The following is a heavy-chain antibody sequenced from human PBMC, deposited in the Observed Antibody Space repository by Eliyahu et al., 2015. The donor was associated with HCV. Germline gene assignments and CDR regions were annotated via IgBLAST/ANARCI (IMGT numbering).Heavy chain of an antibody. CDR3: ARGGHDYIWGSYRPDAFDI. J-gene: IGHJ3*02. V-gene: IGHV3-48*03. D-gene: IGHD3-16*02. CDR2: XSSXGSTI. CDR1: GFTFSSLX. Sequence: EVQLVESGGGLVQPGGSLRLSCAASGFTFSSLXLXWXRQAPGKGLEWVSYXSSXGSTIYYADSVKGRFTISRDNAKNSLYLQMNSLRAEDTAVYYCARGGHDYIWGSYRPDAFDIWGQGTMVTVSS.